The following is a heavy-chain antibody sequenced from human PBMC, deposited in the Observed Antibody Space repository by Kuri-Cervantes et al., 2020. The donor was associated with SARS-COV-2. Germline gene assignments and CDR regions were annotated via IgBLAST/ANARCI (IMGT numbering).Heavy chain of an antibody. CDR3: ARQDYDFWSGYYTTYYFDY. CDR2: IIPIFGTA. V-gene: IGHV1-69*06. D-gene: IGHD3-3*01. CDR1: GYTLTELS. Sequence: SVKVSCKVSGYTLTELSMHWVRQAPGQGLEWMGGIIPIFGTANYAQKFQGRVTITADKSTSTAYMELSSLRSEDTAVYYCARQDYDFWSGYYTTYYFDYWGQGTLVTVSS. J-gene: IGHJ4*02.